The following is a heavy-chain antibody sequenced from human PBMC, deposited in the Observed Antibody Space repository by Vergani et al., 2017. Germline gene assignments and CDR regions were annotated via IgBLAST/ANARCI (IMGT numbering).Heavy chain of an antibody. CDR1: GYTFPSYG. CDR3: AREFCGGDCYSYYYYYYGMDV. CDR2: ISAYNGNT. D-gene: IGHD2-21*02. V-gene: IGHV1-18*04. Sequence: QVQLVQSGAEVKKPGASVKVSCKASGYTFPSYGISWVRQAPGQGLEWMGWISAYNGNTNYAQKLQGRVTMTTDTSTSTAYMEMRSLRSDDTAVYYCAREFCGGDCYSYYYYYYGMDVWGQGTTVTVSS. J-gene: IGHJ6*02.